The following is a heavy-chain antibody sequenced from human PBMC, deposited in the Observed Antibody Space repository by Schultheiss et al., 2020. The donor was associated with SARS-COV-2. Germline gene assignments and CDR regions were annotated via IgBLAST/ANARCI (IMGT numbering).Heavy chain of an antibody. CDR2: ISYDGSNK. D-gene: IGHD3-10*01. CDR3: ARGSITMVQGARTDDAFDI. V-gene: IGHV3-30*03. Sequence: GESLKISCAASGFTFSSYGMHWVRQAPGKGLEWVAVISYDGSNKYYADSVKGRFTISRDNSKNTLYLQMNSLRAEDTAVYYCARGSITMVQGARTDDAFDIWGQGTMVTVSS. CDR1: GFTFSSYG. J-gene: IGHJ3*02.